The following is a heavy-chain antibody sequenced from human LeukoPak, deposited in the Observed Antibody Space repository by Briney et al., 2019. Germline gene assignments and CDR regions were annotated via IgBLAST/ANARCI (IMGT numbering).Heavy chain of an antibody. Sequence: SETLSLTCAVYGGSFSGYYWSWIRQPPGNGLEWIGEINHSGSTNYNPSLKSRVTISVDTSKNQFSLKLSSVTAAGTAVYYCARGRAIVTIFGVVIPTYYFDYWGQGTLVTVSS. V-gene: IGHV4-34*01. CDR3: ARGRAIVTIFGVVIPTYYFDY. CDR2: INHSGST. J-gene: IGHJ4*02. CDR1: GGSFSGYY. D-gene: IGHD3-3*01.